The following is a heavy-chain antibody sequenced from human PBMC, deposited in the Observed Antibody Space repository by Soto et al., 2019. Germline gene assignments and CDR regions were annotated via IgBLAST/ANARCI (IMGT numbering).Heavy chain of an antibody. J-gene: IGHJ4*02. CDR3: ARDKITVLFDY. V-gene: IGHV4-34*01. D-gene: IGHD3-10*01. Sequence: QVQLQQWGAGLLKPSETLSLTCAVYGGSFSGYYWTWIRQPPGTGLEWIGEINHSGSTNYNPSLKGLVTISVDTSKNQFTLKLTSVTAADTAVYYCARDKITVLFDYWGQGTLVTVSS. CDR1: GGSFSGYY. CDR2: INHSGST.